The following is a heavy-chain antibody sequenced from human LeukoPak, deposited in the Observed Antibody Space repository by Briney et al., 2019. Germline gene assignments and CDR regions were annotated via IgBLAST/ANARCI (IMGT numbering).Heavy chain of an antibody. V-gene: IGHV3-30*02. J-gene: IGHJ4*02. CDR3: AKVMTTVTTTLVSDY. Sequence: SGGSLRLPCAASGFTFSSYGMHWVRQAPGKGLEWVAFIRYDGSNKYYADSVKGRFTISRDNSKNTLYLQMNSLRAEDTAVYYCAKVMTTVTTTLVSDYWGQGTLVTVSS. CDR2: IRYDGSNK. D-gene: IGHD4-17*01. CDR1: GFTFSSYG.